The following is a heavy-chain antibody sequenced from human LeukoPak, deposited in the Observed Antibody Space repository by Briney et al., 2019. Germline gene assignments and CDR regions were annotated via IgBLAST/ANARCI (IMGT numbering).Heavy chain of an antibody. CDR2: ISAYNGNT. CDR3: ARPMRGEYQLPFHY. J-gene: IGHJ4*02. V-gene: IGHV1-18*01. D-gene: IGHD2-2*01. CDR1: GYTFTSYG. Sequence: ASVKVSCKASGYTFTSYGISWVRQAPGQGLEWMGWISAYNGNTNYAQKLQGRVTMTTDTSTSTAYMELRSLRSDDTAVYYCARPMRGEYQLPFHYWGQGTLVTVSS.